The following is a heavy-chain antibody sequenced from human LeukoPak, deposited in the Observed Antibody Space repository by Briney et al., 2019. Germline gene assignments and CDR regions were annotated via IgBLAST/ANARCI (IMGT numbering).Heavy chain of an antibody. CDR1: GYTFTSCG. CDR2: ISAYNGNT. J-gene: IGHJ4*02. D-gene: IGHD6-19*01. Sequence: GASVKVSCKASGYTFTSCGISWVRQAPGQGLEWMGWISAYNGNTNYAQKLQGRVTMTTDTSTNTAYMELRSLRSEDTAVYYCARGREAVANWGQGTLVTVSS. V-gene: IGHV1-18*01. CDR3: ARGREAVAN.